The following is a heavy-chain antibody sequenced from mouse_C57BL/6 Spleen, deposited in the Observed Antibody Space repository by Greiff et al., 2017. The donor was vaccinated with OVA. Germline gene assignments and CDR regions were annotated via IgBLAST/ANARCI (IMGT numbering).Heavy chain of an antibody. Sequence: QVQLKQPGAELVKPGASVKLSCKASGYTFTSYWMHWVKQRPGRGLEWIGRIDPNSGGTKYNEKFKSKATLTVDKPSSTAYMQLSSLTSEDSAVYYCARHYDYDEGFAYWGQGTLVTVSA. D-gene: IGHD2-4*01. J-gene: IGHJ3*01. CDR2: IDPNSGGT. CDR3: ARHYDYDEGFAY. V-gene: IGHV1-72*01. CDR1: GYTFTSYW.